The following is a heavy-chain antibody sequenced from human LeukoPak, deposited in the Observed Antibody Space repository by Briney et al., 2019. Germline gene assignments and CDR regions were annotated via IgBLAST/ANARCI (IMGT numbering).Heavy chain of an antibody. CDR3: AKEGRSYYDILTGYFDY. Sequence: GGSLRLSCEASGFTLTNYWMSWVRQAPGKGLEWVANVKQDGSGEYYMASVKGRFTISRDGAKNSLYLQMNSLRAEDTAVYYCAKEGRSYYDILTGYFDYWGQGTLVTVSS. CDR2: VKQDGSGE. D-gene: IGHD3-9*01. V-gene: IGHV3-7*03. J-gene: IGHJ4*02. CDR1: GFTLTNYW.